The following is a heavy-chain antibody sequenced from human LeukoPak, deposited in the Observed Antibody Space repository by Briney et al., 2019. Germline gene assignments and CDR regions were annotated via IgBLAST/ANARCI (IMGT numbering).Heavy chain of an antibody. J-gene: IGHJ6*03. CDR1: GGSISSYY. CDR3: ARGGWWYGGGAPNYYYYYMDV. D-gene: IGHD2-15*01. Sequence: SETLSLTCTVSGGSISSYYWSWIRQPAGKGLEWIGRIYTSGSTNYNPSLKSRVTMSVDTSKNQFSLKLSSVTAADPAVYYCARGGWWYGGGAPNYYYYYMDVWGKGTTVTVSS. CDR2: IYTSGST. V-gene: IGHV4-4*07.